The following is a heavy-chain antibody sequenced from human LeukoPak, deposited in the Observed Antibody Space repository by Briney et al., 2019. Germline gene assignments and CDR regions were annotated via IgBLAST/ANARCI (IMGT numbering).Heavy chain of an antibody. J-gene: IGHJ4*02. Sequence: GGSLRLSCAASGFTFSSYSMNWVRRAPGKGPEWISYIRSSGSTMYYADSAKGRFTISRDNAKNSLYLQMNSLRAEDTALYYCARMNYVSSGWGAPFDYWGQGTLVTVSS. CDR1: GFTFSSYS. CDR3: ARMNYVSSGWGAPFDY. D-gene: IGHD3-10*02. V-gene: IGHV3-48*04. CDR2: IRSSGSTM.